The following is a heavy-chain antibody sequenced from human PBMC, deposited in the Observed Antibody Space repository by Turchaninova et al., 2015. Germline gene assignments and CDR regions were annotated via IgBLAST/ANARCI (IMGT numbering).Heavy chain of an antibody. CDR2: ITIDETNT. V-gene: IGHV3-74*01. Sequence: VQLVGSRGGVLTRRWSWRSSARAFGFTSISYYINWVRQEPGKGLVWGSRITIDETNTAYADSVRGRFTISRDNMRNTVFLQMHNLRVDDTAVYYCARDGGSSTPFDVWGQGSLVTVSS. CDR3: ARDGGSSTPFDV. CDR1: GFTSISYY. J-gene: IGHJ4*02. D-gene: IGHD2-2*01.